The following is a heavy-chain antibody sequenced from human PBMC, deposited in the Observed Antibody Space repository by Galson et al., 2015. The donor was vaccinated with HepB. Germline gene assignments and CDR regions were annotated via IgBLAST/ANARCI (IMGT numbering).Heavy chain of an antibody. D-gene: IGHD2-21*01. CDR2: ISRICRAI. Sequence: SLILSCEASGGTFNYYRMNWVRQASGEGLEWIAYISRICRAINYTHSVKGRFTVSRVNAKHALYLQLDSLRDGDTALYYCVRDGGDGYNYFDLWGQGTLVTVSS. CDR3: VRDGGDGYNYFDL. J-gene: IGHJ5*02. CDR1: GGTFNYYR. V-gene: IGHV3-48*02.